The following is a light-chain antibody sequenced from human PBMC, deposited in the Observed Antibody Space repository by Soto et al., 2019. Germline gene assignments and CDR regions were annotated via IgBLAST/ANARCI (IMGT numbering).Light chain of an antibody. CDR3: XXXXXXXXPXT. CDR1: QSVSSN. CDR2: GAS. V-gene: IGKV3-15*01. Sequence: EIVMTQSPATLSVSPGERATLSCRASQSVSSNLAWYQQKPGQAPRLLIYGASTRATGIPARFSGSGSGTEFTLTISSLQSEXXXXXXXXXXXXXXXPXTFGGGTKVEIK. J-gene: IGKJ4*01.